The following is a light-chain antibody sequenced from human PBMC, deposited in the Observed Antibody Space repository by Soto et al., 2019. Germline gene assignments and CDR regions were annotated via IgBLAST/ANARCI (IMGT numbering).Light chain of an antibody. CDR2: AAS. Sequence: DIRMTQSPSSLSSSVGDRVTIACRASQDIGTYLAWYQQKPGKVPKLLIYAASTLLSGVPSRFSGSGSGTDFTLTISSLQPEDVATYYCQKYNTAPLTFGQGTKVEIK. V-gene: IGKV1-27*01. CDR1: QDIGTY. J-gene: IGKJ1*01. CDR3: QKYNTAPLT.